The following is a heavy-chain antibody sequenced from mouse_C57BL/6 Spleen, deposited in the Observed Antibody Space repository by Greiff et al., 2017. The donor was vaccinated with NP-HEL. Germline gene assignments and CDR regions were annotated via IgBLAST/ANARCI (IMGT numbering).Heavy chain of an antibody. CDR1: GYSITSGYY. CDR3: ARGGDYDGAWFAY. V-gene: IGHV3-6*01. J-gene: IGHJ3*01. CDR2: ISYDGSN. Sequence: EVQLVESGPGLVKPSQSLSLTCSVTGYSITSGYYWNWIRQFPGNKLEWMGYISYDGSNNYNPSLKNRISITRDTSKNQFFLKLNSVTTEDTATYYCARGGDYDGAWFAYWGQGTLVTVSA. D-gene: IGHD2-4*01.